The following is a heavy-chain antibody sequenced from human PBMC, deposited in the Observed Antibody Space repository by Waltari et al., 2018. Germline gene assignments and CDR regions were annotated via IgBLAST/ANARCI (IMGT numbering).Heavy chain of an antibody. CDR3: TTNPGY. CDR2: MKTEGTSI. J-gene: IGHJ4*02. V-gene: IGHV3-74*03. CDR1: GFSTDYW. Sequence: EVQLVESGGGLVQPGGSLRLSCAASGFSTDYWLDWVRQAPGKGLVWVSRMKTEGTSITYADSVKGRFTISRDSTKNTYYLQMNGLRAEDTAVYYCTTNPGYWGQGTLVTVSS.